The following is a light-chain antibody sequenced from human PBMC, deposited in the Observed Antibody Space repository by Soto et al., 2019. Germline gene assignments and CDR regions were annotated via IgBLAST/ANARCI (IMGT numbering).Light chain of an antibody. CDR2: DAS. Sequence: DIQLTQSPSPLSASVGDRVTIACQASQDISNDVNWYQQKPGKAPKLLISDASHLETGAPSRFSGSGSGTEFTLTSTSLQPDDVATYDCQQFENVPYTFGRGTKLEI. J-gene: IGKJ2*01. CDR1: QDISND. V-gene: IGKV1-33*01. CDR3: QQFENVPYT.